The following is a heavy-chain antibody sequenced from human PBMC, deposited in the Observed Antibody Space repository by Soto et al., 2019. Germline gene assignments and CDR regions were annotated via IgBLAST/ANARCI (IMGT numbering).Heavy chain of an antibody. CDR2: ISAYNGNT. Sequence: QVQLVQSGAEVKKPGASVKVSCKASGYTFTSYGISWVRQAPGQGLEWMGWISAYNGNTNYAQKFQGRVTMTRNTSISTAYMELSSLRSEDTAVYYCARSTYYGTKSPYWGQGTLVTVSS. CDR1: GYTFTSYG. CDR3: ARSTYYGTKSPY. J-gene: IGHJ4*02. V-gene: IGHV1-18*01. D-gene: IGHD3-3*01.